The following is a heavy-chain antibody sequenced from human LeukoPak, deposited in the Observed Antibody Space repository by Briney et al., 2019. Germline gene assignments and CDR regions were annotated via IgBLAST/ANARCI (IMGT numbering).Heavy chain of an antibody. J-gene: IGHJ4*02. Sequence: GASVKVSCKASGYTFTGYYMHWVRQAPGQGLEWMGWINPNSGGTNYAQKFQGRVTMTRDTSISTAYMELSRLRFDDTAVYYCARGLPIVVVPAATGSLDYWGQGTLVTVSS. V-gene: IGHV1-2*02. CDR1: GYTFTGYY. D-gene: IGHD2-2*01. CDR3: ARGLPIVVVPAATGSLDY. CDR2: INPNSGGT.